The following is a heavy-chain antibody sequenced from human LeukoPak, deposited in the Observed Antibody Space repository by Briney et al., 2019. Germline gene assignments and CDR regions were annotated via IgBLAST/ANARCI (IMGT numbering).Heavy chain of an antibody. CDR1: GYGFTSYW. J-gene: IGHJ5*02. V-gene: IGHV5-51*01. CDR2: IYPGDSDT. Sequence: GESLQISSQGSGYGFTSYWIGWVRPMPGKGLEWMGIIYPGDSDTRYSPSFQGQVTSSADKSISTAYLQWSSLKASDTAMYYCARFYGSGSYYNANWFDPWGQGTLVTVS. D-gene: IGHD3-10*01. CDR3: ARFYGSGSYYNANWFDP.